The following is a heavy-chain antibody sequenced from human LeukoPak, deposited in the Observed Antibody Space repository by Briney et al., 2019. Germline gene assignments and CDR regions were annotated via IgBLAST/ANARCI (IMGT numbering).Heavy chain of an antibody. Sequence: KPSETLSLTCTVSGGSVTNYYWSWIRQPAGKGLEWIGRIYTSGSTNYNLSLKSRVTTSVDTSKNQFSLKLSSVTAADTAVYYCASGPIPSFRFDPWGQGTLVTVSS. V-gene: IGHV4-4*07. J-gene: IGHJ5*02. CDR2: IYTSGST. CDR1: GGSVTNYY. CDR3: ASGPIPSFRFDP.